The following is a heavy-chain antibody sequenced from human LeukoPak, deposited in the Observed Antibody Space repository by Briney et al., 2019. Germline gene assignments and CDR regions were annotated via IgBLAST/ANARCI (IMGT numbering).Heavy chain of an antibody. D-gene: IGHD1-26*01. CDR3: ARDLTVGPTTDYFDY. V-gene: IGHV3-20*04. CDR2: INWNGGST. CDR1: GFTFDDYG. J-gene: IGHJ4*02. Sequence: PGGSLRLSCAASGFTFDDYGMSWVRQAPGKGLEWVSGINWNGGSTGYADSVKGRFTISRDSAKNSLYLQMNSLRAEDTAVYYCARDLTVGPTTDYFDYWGQGTLVTVSS.